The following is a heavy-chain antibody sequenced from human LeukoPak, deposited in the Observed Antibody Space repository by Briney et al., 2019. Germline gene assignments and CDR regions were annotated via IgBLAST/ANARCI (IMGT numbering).Heavy chain of an antibody. V-gene: IGHV3-49*03. CDR1: GFTFGDYA. Sequence: PGRSLRLSCTASGFTFGDYAMSWFRQAPGKGLEWVGFIRSKAYGGTTEYAASVKGRFTISRDDSKSIAYLQMNSLKTEDTAVYYCTRDFDGGYDNFDYWGQGTLVTVSP. CDR2: IRSKAYGGTT. J-gene: IGHJ4*02. CDR3: TRDFDGGYDNFDY. D-gene: IGHD5-12*01.